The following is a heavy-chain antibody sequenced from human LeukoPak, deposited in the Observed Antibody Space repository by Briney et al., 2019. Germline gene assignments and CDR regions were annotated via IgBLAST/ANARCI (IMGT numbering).Heavy chain of an antibody. CDR3: ARASTSYGDYDY. Sequence: GGSLRLSCAASGFTFSSYWMHWVRQAPGKGLVWVSRINSDGSSTSYADSVKGRFTISRDNAKDTLYLQMNSLRAEDTAVYYCARASTSYGDYDYWGQGTLVTVSS. J-gene: IGHJ4*02. V-gene: IGHV3-74*01. D-gene: IGHD4-17*01. CDR2: INSDGSST. CDR1: GFTFSSYW.